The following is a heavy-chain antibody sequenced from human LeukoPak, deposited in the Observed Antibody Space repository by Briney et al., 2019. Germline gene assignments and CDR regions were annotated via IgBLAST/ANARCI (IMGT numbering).Heavy chain of an antibody. Sequence: GGSLRLSCAASGFTFSSYAMHWVRQAPGKGLEYVSAISSNGGSTYYANSVKGRFTISRDNSKNTLYLQMGSLRAEDMAVYYCARIYYDSSGPAGCFDYWGQGTLVTVSS. CDR3: ARIYYDSSGPAGCFDY. CDR2: ISSNGGST. J-gene: IGHJ4*02. V-gene: IGHV3-64*01. CDR1: GFTFSSYA. D-gene: IGHD3-22*01.